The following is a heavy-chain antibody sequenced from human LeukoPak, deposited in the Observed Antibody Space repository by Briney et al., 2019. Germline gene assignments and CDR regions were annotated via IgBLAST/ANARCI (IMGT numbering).Heavy chain of an antibody. Sequence: GGSLTLSCAASGFPFSTSNMAWVRQAPEKGLEWVSSISGSSTYIYYSESVKGRFTISRDNAKNSLSMQMDSLRVEDTAVYYCAGESLNWGRGTLVT. V-gene: IGHV3-21*01. J-gene: IGHJ4*02. CDR2: ISGSSTYI. CDR1: GFPFSTSN. CDR3: AGESLN.